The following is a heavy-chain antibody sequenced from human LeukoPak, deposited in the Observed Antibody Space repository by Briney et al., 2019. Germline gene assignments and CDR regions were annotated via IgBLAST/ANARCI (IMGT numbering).Heavy chain of an antibody. Sequence: GGSLRLSCAASGFTFSSYAMSWVRQAPGKGLEWVALISGSGSRGSGIIGGNTHYADSVKGRFTISRDDSQNTVYLQMNGLRAEDTATYFCAKGRCGDSSCWYFDSWAKGTRVTVSS. CDR1: GFTFSSYA. CDR2: ISGSGSRGSGIIGGNT. CDR3: AKGRCGDSSCWYFDS. J-gene: IGHJ4*02. V-gene: IGHV3-23*01. D-gene: IGHD6-13*01.